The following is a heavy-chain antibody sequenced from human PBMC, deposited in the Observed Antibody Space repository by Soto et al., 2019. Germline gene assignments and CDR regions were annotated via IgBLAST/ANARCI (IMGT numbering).Heavy chain of an antibody. J-gene: IGHJ5*02. CDR2: MRPKSEHT. D-gene: IGHD2-15*01. V-gene: IGHV1-8*01. Sequence: QVQLVQSGAEVKKPGSSVKVSCKASGYPFTSYDIHWLRQATGQGLEWMGHMRPKSEHTGYAQNFQIRITSTRDASTDTAYMELSSMTCEATALYYCVRGSGTPQWSDPWGPGTPVSVTS. CDR1: GYPFTSYD. CDR3: VRGSGTPQWSDP.